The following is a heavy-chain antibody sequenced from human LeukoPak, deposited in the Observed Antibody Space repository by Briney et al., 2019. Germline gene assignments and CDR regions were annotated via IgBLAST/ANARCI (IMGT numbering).Heavy chain of an antibody. CDR1: GFTFSSYS. V-gene: IGHV3-48*04. Sequence: PGGSLRLSCAASGFTFSSYSMNWVRQAPGKGLEWVSYISSSGSTIYYADSVKGRFTISRDNAKNSLYLQMNSLRAEDTAVYYCARQAAAGTSGVFDEFDYWGQGTLVTVSS. CDR3: ARQAAAGTSGVFDEFDY. D-gene: IGHD6-13*01. J-gene: IGHJ4*02. CDR2: ISSSGSTI.